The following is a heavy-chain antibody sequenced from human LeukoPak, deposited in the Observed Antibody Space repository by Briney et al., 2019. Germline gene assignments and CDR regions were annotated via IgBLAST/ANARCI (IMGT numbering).Heavy chain of an antibody. CDR3: ASGHDYGY. J-gene: IGHJ4*02. V-gene: IGHV4-39*07. Sequence: SETLSLTCTVSGGSISSNTYYYGRIRQPPGKGLEWIASIYYSGSTYYNPSLKSRVTISTDTSKNQFSLKLTSVTAADTAVYYCASGHDYGYWGQGTLVTVSS. CDR2: IYYSGST. CDR1: GGSISSNTYY. D-gene: IGHD4-17*01.